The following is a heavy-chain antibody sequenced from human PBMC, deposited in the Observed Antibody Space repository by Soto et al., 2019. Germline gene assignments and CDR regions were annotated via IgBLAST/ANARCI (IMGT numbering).Heavy chain of an antibody. Sequence: SETLSLTCAVYGGSFSGYYWSWIRQPPGKGLEWIGEINHSGSTNYNPSLKSRVTISVDTSKNQFSLKLSSVTAADTAVYYCARGPTRSGYYYRLDYWGQGTLVTVSS. CDR3: ARGPTRSGYYYRLDY. CDR1: GGSFSGYY. D-gene: IGHD3-22*01. V-gene: IGHV4-34*01. CDR2: INHSGST. J-gene: IGHJ4*02.